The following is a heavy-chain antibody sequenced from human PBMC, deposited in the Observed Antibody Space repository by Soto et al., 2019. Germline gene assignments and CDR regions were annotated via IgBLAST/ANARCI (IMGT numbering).Heavy chain of an antibody. CDR1: GYAFTTYY. CDR3: ARIINGGHFDY. Sequence: ASVKVSCKASGYAFTTYYMHWVRQAPGQGLEWMGIIDPSGGSTTYAQRFQGRVTMTRDTSTSTVYMELSSLRSEDTAVYYCARIINGGHFDYWGQGTLVTVSS. V-gene: IGHV1-46*01. J-gene: IGHJ4*02. D-gene: IGHD2-8*01. CDR2: IDPSGGST.